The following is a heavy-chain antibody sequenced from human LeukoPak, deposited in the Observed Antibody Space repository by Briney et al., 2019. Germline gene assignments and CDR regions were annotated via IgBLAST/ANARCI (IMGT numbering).Heavy chain of an antibody. CDR1: GFAVITND. J-gene: IGHJ4*02. CDR3: ARGVGPLAANTLAY. V-gene: IGHV3-53*01. Sequence: QPGGSLRLSCAASGFAVITNDTTWVRQAPGKGLEWVSVLYSDGNTKYADSVQGRFTISRDNSKNTLYLEMNSLSPDDTAVYYCARGVGPLAANTLAYWGQGTLVTVSS. CDR2: LYSDGNT. D-gene: IGHD3-16*01.